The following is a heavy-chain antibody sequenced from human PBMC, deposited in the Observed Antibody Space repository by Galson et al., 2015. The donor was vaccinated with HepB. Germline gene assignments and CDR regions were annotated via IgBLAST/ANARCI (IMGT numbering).Heavy chain of an antibody. CDR1: GFTFSGSS. CDR2: IRSKPNNYAT. CDR3: TRRDDFWSGSSDY. V-gene: IGHV3-73*01. Sequence: SLRLSCAASGFTFSGSSVHWVRQASGKGLEWVGRIRSKPNNYATAYAASVKGRFTISRDDSKNTAYLQMNSLKTDDTAVYYCTRRDDFWSGSSDYWGQGILVTVSS. D-gene: IGHD3-3*01. J-gene: IGHJ4*02.